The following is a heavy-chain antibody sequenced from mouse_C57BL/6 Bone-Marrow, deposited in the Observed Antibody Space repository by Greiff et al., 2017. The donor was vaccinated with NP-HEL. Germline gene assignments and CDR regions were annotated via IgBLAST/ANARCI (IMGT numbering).Heavy chain of an antibody. Sequence: LQQSEGGLVQPGSSMKLSCTASGFTFSDYYMAWVRQVPEKGLEWVANINYDGSSTYYLDSLKSRFIISRDNAKNILYLQMSSLKSEDTATYYCARGLLRYYAMDYWGQGTSVTVSS. CDR3: ARGLLRYYAMDY. CDR1: GFTFSDYY. J-gene: IGHJ4*01. D-gene: IGHD1-1*01. CDR2: INYDGSST. V-gene: IGHV5-16*01.